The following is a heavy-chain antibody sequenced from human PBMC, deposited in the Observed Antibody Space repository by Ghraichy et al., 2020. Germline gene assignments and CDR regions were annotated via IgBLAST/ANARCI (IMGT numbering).Heavy chain of an antibody. CDR2: ISGSGGST. Sequence: GESLNISCAASGFTFSSYAMSWVRQAPGKGLEWVSAISGSGGSTYYADSVKGRFTISRDNSKNTLYLQMNSLRAEDTAVYYCATRGRIAAAGRAASYYYYGMDVWGQGTTVTVSS. J-gene: IGHJ6*02. CDR1: GFTFSSYA. V-gene: IGHV3-23*01. D-gene: IGHD6-13*01. CDR3: ATRGRIAAAGRAASYYYYGMDV.